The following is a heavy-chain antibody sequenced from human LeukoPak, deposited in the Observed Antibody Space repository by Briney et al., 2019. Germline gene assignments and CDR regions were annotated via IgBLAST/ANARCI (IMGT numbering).Heavy chain of an antibody. CDR3: AKDSIAAAGNVNYFDY. V-gene: IGHV3-23*01. J-gene: IGHJ4*02. Sequence: SGGSLRLSCAASGFTFSTYAMSWVRQAPGKGLEWVSAISGGGTGTYYADSVKGRFTISRDNSKNTLYLQMKRLRAEDTAVYHCAKDSIAAAGNVNYFDYWGQGTLVTVSS. D-gene: IGHD6-13*01. CDR2: ISGGGTGT. CDR1: GFTFSTYA.